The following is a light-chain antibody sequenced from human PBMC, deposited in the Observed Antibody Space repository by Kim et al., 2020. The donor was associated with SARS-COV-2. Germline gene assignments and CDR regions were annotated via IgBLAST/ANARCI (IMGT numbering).Light chain of an antibody. CDR2: AAS. V-gene: IGKV1-39*01. CDR3: QQSYSTPFS. Sequence: DIQMTQSPSSLSASVGDRVTITCRASQSISSYLNWYQQKPGKAPKLLIYAASSLQSGVPSRFSGSGSGTDFTLTISRLQPEDFATYYCQQSYSTPFSVGGGTKVDI. J-gene: IGKJ4*01. CDR1: QSISSY.